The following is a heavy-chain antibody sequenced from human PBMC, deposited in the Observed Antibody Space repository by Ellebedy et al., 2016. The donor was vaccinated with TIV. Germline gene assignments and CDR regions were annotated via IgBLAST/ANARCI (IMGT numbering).Heavy chain of an antibody. CDR2: IGDTAHNT. J-gene: IGHJ6*02. V-gene: IGHV3-23*01. CDR3: AKARGSSVIDYNYFGMDV. CDR1: GFTFSSYD. D-gene: IGHD2-21*01. Sequence: GGSLRLXXVASGFTFSSYDMHWVRQVAGKGLEWVSGIGDTAHNTYYVDSVKGRFTISRDNSGNTLYLQMNSLRAEDTAVYYCAKARGSSVIDYNYFGMDVWGQGTTVTVSS.